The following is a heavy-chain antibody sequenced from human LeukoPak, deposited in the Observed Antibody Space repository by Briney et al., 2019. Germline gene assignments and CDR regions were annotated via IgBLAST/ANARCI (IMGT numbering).Heavy chain of an antibody. V-gene: IGHV3-30*04. Sequence: GGSLRLSCAASGFTFSSYAMHWVRQAPGKGLEWVAVISYDGSNKYYADSVKGRFTISRDNSKNTPYLQMNSLRAEDTAVYYCAKDRAANWFDPWGQGTLVTVSS. J-gene: IGHJ5*02. CDR3: AKDRAANWFDP. D-gene: IGHD6-25*01. CDR2: ISYDGSNK. CDR1: GFTFSSYA.